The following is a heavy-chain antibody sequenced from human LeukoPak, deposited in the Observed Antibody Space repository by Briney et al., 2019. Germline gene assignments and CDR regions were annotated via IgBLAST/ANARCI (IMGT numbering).Heavy chain of an antibody. V-gene: IGHV3-74*01. CDR1: GFTFTSYW. D-gene: IGHD6-19*01. CDR3: ARGYSSGWEYAFDI. J-gene: IGHJ3*02. CDR2: SNTDGSIT. Sequence: GGSLRLSCAATGFTFTSYWMNWVRQAPGKGLLWVSRSNTDGSITRYVDSVKGRFTISRDNAKNTVYLQMNSLRGEDTAVYYCARGYSSGWEYAFDIWGQGTMVTVSS.